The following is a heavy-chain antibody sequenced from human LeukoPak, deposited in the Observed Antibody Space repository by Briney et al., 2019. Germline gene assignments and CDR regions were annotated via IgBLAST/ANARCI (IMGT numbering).Heavy chain of an antibody. CDR2: IIPIFGTA. Sequence: SVKVSCKASGGTFSSYAISWVRQAPGQGLEWMGGIIPIFGTANYAQKFQGRVTITTDESTSTAYMELSSLRSEDTAVYYCSRETLDSSGYYLFDYWGQGTLVTVSS. D-gene: IGHD3-22*01. J-gene: IGHJ4*02. CDR3: SRETLDSSGYYLFDY. V-gene: IGHV1-69*05. CDR1: GGTFSSYA.